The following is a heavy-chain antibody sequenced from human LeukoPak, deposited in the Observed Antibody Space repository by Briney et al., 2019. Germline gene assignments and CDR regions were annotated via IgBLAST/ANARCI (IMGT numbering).Heavy chain of an antibody. D-gene: IGHD6-19*01. Sequence: SETLSLTCTVSGAPMTNYYWTWVRQPPGEGLEWIGYVSHTGTTSYPPSLNSRLFMSVDTSKNQFSLKLSSVTAADTAVYYCAEIAVADLWGQGTLVTVSS. J-gene: IGHJ4*02. CDR1: GAPMTNYY. CDR3: AEIAVADL. CDR2: VSHTGTT. V-gene: IGHV4-59*08.